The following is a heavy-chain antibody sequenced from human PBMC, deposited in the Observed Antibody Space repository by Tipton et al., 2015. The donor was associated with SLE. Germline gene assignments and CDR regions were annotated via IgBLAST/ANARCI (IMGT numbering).Heavy chain of an antibody. V-gene: IGHV4-61*01. CDR1: GGSVSSGSYY. Sequence: TLSLTCTVSGGSVSSGSYYWSWIRQPPGKGLEWIGYIYYSGSTYYNPSLKSRVTISVDTSKNQLSLKLSSVTAADTAVYYCARRLAAAGAHFDYWGQGTLVTVSS. CDR3: ARRLAAAGAHFDY. J-gene: IGHJ4*02. CDR2: IYYSGST. D-gene: IGHD6-13*01.